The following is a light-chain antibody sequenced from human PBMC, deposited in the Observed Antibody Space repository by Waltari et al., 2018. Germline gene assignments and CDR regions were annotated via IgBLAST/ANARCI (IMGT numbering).Light chain of an antibody. CDR1: QRVANNY. J-gene: IGKJ2*03. CDR2: YAS. Sequence: EIVLTQSPGTLSLSPGEGATLSCRASQRVANNYLAWYRQKPGQAPSLLTYYASSRATGVPDRISVSGSGTDFTLTLSRLEPEDFAVYFCQLYDSTHGFSFGQGTKLEIK. V-gene: IGKV3-20*01. CDR3: QLYDSTHGFS.